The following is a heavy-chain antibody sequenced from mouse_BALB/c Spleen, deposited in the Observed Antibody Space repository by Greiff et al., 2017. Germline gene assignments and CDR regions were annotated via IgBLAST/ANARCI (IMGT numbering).Heavy chain of an antibody. Sequence: EVKLMESGGGLVKPGGSLKLSCAASGFTFSDYYMYWVRQTPEKRLEWVATISDGGSYTYYPDSVKGRFTISRDNAKNNLYLQMSSLKSEDTAMYYCARGVGPFFDYWGQGTTLTVSS. D-gene: IGHD1-3*01. CDR3: ARGVGPFFDY. J-gene: IGHJ2*01. CDR1: GFTFSDYY. V-gene: IGHV5-4*02. CDR2: ISDGGSYT.